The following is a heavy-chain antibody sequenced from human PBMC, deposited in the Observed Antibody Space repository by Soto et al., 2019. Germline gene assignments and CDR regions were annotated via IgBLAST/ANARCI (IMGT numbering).Heavy chain of an antibody. D-gene: IGHD3-10*01. CDR2: IYSGGST. CDR3: ARCSDYYGSGSYYVDY. J-gene: IGHJ4*02. CDR1: GFTVSSNY. Sequence: AGSLRLSCAASGFTVSSNYMSWVRQAPGKGLEWVSVIYSGGSTYYADSVKGRFTISRDNSKNTLYLQMNSLRAEDTAVYYCARCSDYYGSGSYYVDYWGQGTLVTVSS. V-gene: IGHV3-53*01.